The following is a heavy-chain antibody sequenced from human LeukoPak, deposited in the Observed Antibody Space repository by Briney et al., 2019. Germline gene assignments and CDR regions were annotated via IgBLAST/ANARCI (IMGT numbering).Heavy chain of an antibody. J-gene: IGHJ4*02. D-gene: IGHD3-22*01. CDR2: ISWNSGSI. CDR1: GFTFDDYA. Sequence: PGGSLRLSCAASGFTFDDYAMHWVRQAPGKGLEWVSGISWNSGSIGYADSVKGRFTISRDNAKNSLYLQMNSLRAEDTALYYCAKLNYYDSSGYYPGGYYFDYWGQGTLVTVSS. CDR3: AKLNYYDSSGYYPGGYYFDY. V-gene: IGHV3-9*01.